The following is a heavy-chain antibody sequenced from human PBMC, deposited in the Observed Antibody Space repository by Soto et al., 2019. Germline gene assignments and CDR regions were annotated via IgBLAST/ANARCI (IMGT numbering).Heavy chain of an antibody. CDR3: ARGATASGWSN. V-gene: IGHV3-23*01. D-gene: IGHD6-19*01. CDR1: GFTFSSYA. J-gene: IGHJ4*02. CDR2: ISGSGGST. Sequence: EVQLLESGGGLVQPGGSLRLSCAASGFTFSSYAMSWVRQAPVQGLEWVSAISGSGGSTYYADSVKGRFTISRDNSKHTLYLQMNSLRAEDTAVYYCARGATASGWSNWGQGTLVTVSS.